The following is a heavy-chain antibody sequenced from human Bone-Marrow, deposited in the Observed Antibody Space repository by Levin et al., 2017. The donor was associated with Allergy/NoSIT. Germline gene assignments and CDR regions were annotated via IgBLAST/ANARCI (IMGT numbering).Heavy chain of an antibody. D-gene: IGHD1-26*01. CDR3: AGGVGSCADY. Sequence: GESLKISCAASGFTFSSYAMHWVRQAPGKGLEWVAVISYDGSNKYYADSVKGRFTISRDNSKNTLYLQMNSLRAEDTAVYYCAGGVGSCADYWGQGTLVTVSS. V-gene: IGHV3-30*04. J-gene: IGHJ4*02. CDR1: GFTFSSYA. CDR2: ISYDGSNK.